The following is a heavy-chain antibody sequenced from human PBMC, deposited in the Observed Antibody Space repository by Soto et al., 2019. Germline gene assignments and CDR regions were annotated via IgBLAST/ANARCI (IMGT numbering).Heavy chain of an antibody. J-gene: IGHJ6*02. Sequence: QVQLQESGPGLVKPSQTLSLTCTVSGGSISSGGYYWSWIRQHPGKGLEWIGYIYYSGSTYYNPSLKNRVTISVDTSKNQFSLKLSSVTAADTAVYYCARDVVRGVIRGMDVWGQGTTVTVSS. V-gene: IGHV4-31*03. D-gene: IGHD3-10*01. CDR1: GGSISSGGYY. CDR3: ARDVVRGVIRGMDV. CDR2: IYYSGST.